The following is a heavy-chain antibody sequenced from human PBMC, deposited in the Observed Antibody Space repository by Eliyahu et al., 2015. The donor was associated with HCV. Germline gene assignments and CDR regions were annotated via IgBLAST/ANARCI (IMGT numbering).Heavy chain of an antibody. CDR3: AANLGRITIFGVVPYFDY. V-gene: IGHV3-66*02. J-gene: IGHJ4*02. Sequence: EVQLVESGGGLVQPGGSLRLSCAASGFTVSSNYMSWVRQAPGKGLEWVSVIYSSGSTYYADSVKGRFTISRDNSKNTLYLQMNSLRAEDTAVYYCAANLGRITIFGVVPYFDYWGQGTLVTVSS. CDR1: GFTVSSNY. D-gene: IGHD3-3*01. CDR2: IYSSGST.